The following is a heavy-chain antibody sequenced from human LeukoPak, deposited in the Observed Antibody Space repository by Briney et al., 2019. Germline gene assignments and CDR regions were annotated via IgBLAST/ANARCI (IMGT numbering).Heavy chain of an antibody. CDR2: ISAYNGNT. D-gene: IGHD3-3*01. J-gene: IGHJ4*02. CDR3: ARTPYYDFWSGYYHFDY. CDR1: GYTFTNDG. Sequence: GASVKVSCKASGYTFTNDGINWVRQAPGQGLEWMGWISAYNGNTNYAQNFQGRVTMTTVTSTSTAYMELRGLRSDDTAVYYCARTPYYDFWSGYYHFDYWAQGTLVTVSS. V-gene: IGHV1-18*01.